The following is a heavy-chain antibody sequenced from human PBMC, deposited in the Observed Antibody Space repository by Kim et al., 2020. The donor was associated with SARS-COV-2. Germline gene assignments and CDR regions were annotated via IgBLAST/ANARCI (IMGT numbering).Heavy chain of an antibody. D-gene: IGHD4-17*01. V-gene: IGHV1-69*13. J-gene: IGHJ2*01. CDR2: IIPIFGTA. CDR1: GGTFSSYA. Sequence: SVKVSCKASGGTFSSYAISWVRQAPGQGLEWMGGIIPIFGTANYAQKFQGRVTITADESTSTAYMELSSLRSEDTAVYYCAREFHLTAVTTWYFDLWGRGTLVTVSS. CDR3: AREFHLTAVTTWYFDL.